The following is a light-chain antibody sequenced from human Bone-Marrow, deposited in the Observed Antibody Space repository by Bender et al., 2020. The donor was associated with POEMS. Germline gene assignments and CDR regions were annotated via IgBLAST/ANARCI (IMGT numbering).Light chain of an antibody. CDR3: SSYTTRATLV. Sequence: QSALTQPASVSGSPGQSLTLSCTGTNTDVGNYDYVCWYQHHPGAAPKLILYDVSNRPSGISDRFSGSKSGNTASLTISGLQPEDEALYYCSSYTTRATLVFGGGTRVTVL. J-gene: IGLJ3*02. CDR1: NTDVGNYDY. CDR2: DVS. V-gene: IGLV2-14*03.